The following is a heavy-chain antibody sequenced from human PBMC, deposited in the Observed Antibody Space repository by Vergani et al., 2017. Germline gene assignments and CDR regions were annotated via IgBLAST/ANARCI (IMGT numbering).Heavy chain of an antibody. CDR3: ARGSRVAGYSDPDF. CDR2: ILGSGTA. Sequence: QVQLQESGPGLLKPSQTLSLTCTVSGASMSSVGYYWTWIRQSAGKRLEWIGDILGSGTANYNPSFQGRVSMSVATSKNQFSLTLSSVNATDTAIYYCARGSRVAGYSDPDFWGQGTRVTVSS. D-gene: IGHD1-26*01. V-gene: IGHV4-61*02. J-gene: IGHJ4*02. CDR1: GASMSSVGYY.